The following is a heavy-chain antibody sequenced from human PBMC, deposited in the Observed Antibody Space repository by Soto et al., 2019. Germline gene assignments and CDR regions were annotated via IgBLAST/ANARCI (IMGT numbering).Heavy chain of an antibody. V-gene: IGHV4-31*03. CDR3: ARGPYYYDSSGYYSDY. CDR1: GGSISSGGYY. CDR2: IYYSGST. D-gene: IGHD3-22*01. Sequence: SETLSLTCTVSGGSISSGGYYWSWIRQHPGKGLEWIGYIYYSGSTYYNPSLKSRVTISVDTSKNQFSLKLSSVTAADTAVYYCARGPYYYDSSGYYSDYWGQGTLVTGS. J-gene: IGHJ4*02.